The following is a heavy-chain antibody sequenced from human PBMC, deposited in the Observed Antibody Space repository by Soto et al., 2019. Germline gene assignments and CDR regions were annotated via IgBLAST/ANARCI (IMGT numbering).Heavy chain of an antibody. CDR3: EHISPAPRCFAY. V-gene: IGHV2-5*02. CDR2: IYWDDDY. CDR1: GFSLSTSGMG. Sequence: QITLKESGPTLVKPTQTLTLTCTFSGFSLSTSGMGVGWIRQPPGEALEWLAFIYWDDDYRYSPSLKSRLTVXKXXSNTQVALTMTSTDPVDTAAYYGEHISPAPRCFAYWGPGTLVPVSS. J-gene: IGHJ4*02.